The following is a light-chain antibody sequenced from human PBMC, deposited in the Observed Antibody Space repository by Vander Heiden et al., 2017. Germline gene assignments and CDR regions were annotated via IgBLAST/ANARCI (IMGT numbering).Light chain of an antibody. CDR3: QQYNSWPPIT. CDR1: QSVSSN. V-gene: IGKV3-15*01. CDR2: GAS. J-gene: IGKJ5*01. Sequence: EIVMTQSPATLSVSPGERATLSCRASQSVSSNLAWYQQKPGQAPRLLIFGASTRATGIPARFSGSGSGTEFTRTISSLQSEDFAVYYCQQYNSWPPITFGQGTRLEIK.